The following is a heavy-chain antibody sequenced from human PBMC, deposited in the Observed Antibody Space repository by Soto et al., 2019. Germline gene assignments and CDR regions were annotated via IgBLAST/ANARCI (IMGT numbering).Heavy chain of an antibody. CDR3: ARDLPPAVAGKDKAGY. V-gene: IGHV4-34*01. Sequence: SETLSLTCAVSGGSLSGYHWTWIRQPPGKNLEWIGEINHFGSTIYNPSLKSQVTISVDTSNNHFSVTLTSVTAADTAVYYCARDLPPAVAGKDKAGYRGQGTPVTGPS. J-gene: IGHJ4*02. CDR1: GGSLSGYH. D-gene: IGHD6-19*01. CDR2: INHFGST.